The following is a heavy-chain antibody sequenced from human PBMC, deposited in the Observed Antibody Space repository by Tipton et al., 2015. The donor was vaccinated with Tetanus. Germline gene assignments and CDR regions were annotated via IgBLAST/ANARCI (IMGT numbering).Heavy chain of an antibody. CDR1: GGSISSGGYY. Sequence: TLSLTCTVSGGSISSGGYYWSWIRQHPGKGLEWIGYIYYSGSTYYNPSLKSRVTISVDTSKNQFSLKLSSVTAADTAVYYCATGRAAWGYYYYGLNVWGQGTTVTVSS. CDR2: IYYSGST. J-gene: IGHJ6*02. CDR3: ATGRAAWGYYYYGLNV. D-gene: IGHD2-15*01. V-gene: IGHV4-31*03.